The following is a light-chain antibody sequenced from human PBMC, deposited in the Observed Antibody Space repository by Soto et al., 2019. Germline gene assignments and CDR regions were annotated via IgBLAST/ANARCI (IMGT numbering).Light chain of an antibody. CDR1: QSLSMY. J-gene: IGKJ5*01. CDR2: DAS. CDR3: QQYGKLPIT. Sequence: IVLTQSPATLSLSPGERATLSCRASQSLSMYLAWYQQKPGQAPRLLIYDASNRATGIPARFSGSGSGTDFTLTISSLEPEDFAVYYCQQYGKLPITFGQGTRLEIK. V-gene: IGKV3-11*01.